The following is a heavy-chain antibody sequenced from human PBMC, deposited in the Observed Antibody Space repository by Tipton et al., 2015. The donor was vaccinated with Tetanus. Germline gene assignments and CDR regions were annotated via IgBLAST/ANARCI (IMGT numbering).Heavy chain of an antibody. V-gene: IGHV4-39*01. CDR3: ARQADNWFDP. CDR2: IYYSGST. CDR1: GGSITSGTYY. J-gene: IGHJ5*02. Sequence: TLSLTCTVSGGSITSGTYYWDWIRQPPGKGLEWIGNIYYSGSTYYNSPLKSRVTISLDTSKNRFSLKMTSVTAADTAVYYCARQADNWFDPWGQGTLVAVSS.